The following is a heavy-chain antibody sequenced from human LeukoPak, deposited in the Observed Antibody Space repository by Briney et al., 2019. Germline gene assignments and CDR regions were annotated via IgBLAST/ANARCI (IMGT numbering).Heavy chain of an antibody. CDR2: IYYSGST. J-gene: IGHJ5*02. Sequence: PSETLSLTCTVSGGSVSSGSYYWSWIRQPPGKGLEWIGYIYYSGSTNYNPSLKGRVTISVDTSKNQFSLKLSSVTAADTAVYYCAREGLVDNWFDPWGQGTLVTVSS. D-gene: IGHD3-10*01. V-gene: IGHV4-61*01. CDR3: AREGLVDNWFDP. CDR1: GGSVSSGSYY.